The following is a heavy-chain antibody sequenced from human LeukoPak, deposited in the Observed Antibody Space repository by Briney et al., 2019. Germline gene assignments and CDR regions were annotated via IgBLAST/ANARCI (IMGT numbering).Heavy chain of an antibody. CDR3: ARGGPGTLNY. J-gene: IGHJ4*02. V-gene: IGHV3-7*01. D-gene: IGHD3/OR15-3a*01. CDR1: GFGFSTYW. CDR2: IKQDGSEK. Sequence: SGGSLRLSCAASGFGFSTYWMTWVRQAPGKGLEWVANIKQDGSEKHYVDSVKGRFTISRDNAKNSLYLQMNSLRVEDTAVYYCARGGPGTLNYWGQGTLVTVSS.